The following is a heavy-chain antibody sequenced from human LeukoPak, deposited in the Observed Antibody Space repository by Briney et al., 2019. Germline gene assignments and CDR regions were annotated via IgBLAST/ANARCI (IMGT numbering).Heavy chain of an antibody. CDR1: GFTFTNFA. V-gene: IGHV3-30*04. CDR2: ISNDERNK. Sequence: GGSLRLSCAASGFTFTNFAMHWVRQAPGKGLEWVAVISNDERNKYYADSVKGRFTISRDNSKNTLYLQMNSLRAEDTAVYYCARRFYCSGGSCYSFDAFDIWGQGTMVTVSS. D-gene: IGHD2-15*01. J-gene: IGHJ3*02. CDR3: ARRFYCSGGSCYSFDAFDI.